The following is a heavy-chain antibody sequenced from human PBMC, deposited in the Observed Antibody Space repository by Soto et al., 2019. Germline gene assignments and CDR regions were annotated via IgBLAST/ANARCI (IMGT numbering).Heavy chain of an antibody. D-gene: IGHD2-2*01. CDR3: ATHYAPPCAFDI. V-gene: IGHV1-24*01. CDR2: FDPEDGET. Sequence: GASVKVSCKVSGYTLTELSMHWVRQAPGKGLEWMGGFDPEDGETIYAQKFQSRVTMTEDTSTDTAYMELSSLRSEDTAVYYCATHYAPPCAFDIWGQGTMVTVSS. CDR1: GYTLTELS. J-gene: IGHJ3*02.